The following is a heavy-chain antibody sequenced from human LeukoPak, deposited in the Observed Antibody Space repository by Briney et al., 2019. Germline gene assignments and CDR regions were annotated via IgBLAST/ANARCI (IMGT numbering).Heavy chain of an antibody. V-gene: IGHV4-39*07. Sequence: SETLSLTCSVSGDSISLSFYYWGWIRQPPGKALEWIGSVYYSGTTSYNPSLKSRVTISVDKSKNQFSLKLSSVTAADTAVYYCARGGYSSVLGAFDIWGQGTMVTVSS. CDR3: ARGGYSSVLGAFDI. D-gene: IGHD6-19*01. CDR2: VYYSGTT. J-gene: IGHJ3*02. CDR1: GDSISLSFYY.